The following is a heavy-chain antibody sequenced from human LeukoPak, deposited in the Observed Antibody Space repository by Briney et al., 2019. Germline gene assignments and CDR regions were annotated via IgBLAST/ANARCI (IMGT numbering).Heavy chain of an antibody. CDR2: IYYSGST. V-gene: IGHV4-59*08. Sequence: SETLSLTCTVSGGSISSYYWSSIRQPPGKGLEWMGYIYYSGSTNYNPALKSRVTVSVDTSKNQFSLKLSSVTAADTAVYYCARQRGRWDSFDYWGQGTLVTVSS. CDR3: ARQRGRWDSFDY. CDR1: GGSISSYY. J-gene: IGHJ4*02. D-gene: IGHD1-26*01.